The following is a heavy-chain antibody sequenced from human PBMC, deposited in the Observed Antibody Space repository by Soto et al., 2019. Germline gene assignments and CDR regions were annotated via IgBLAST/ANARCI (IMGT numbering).Heavy chain of an antibody. CDR2: INSDGSST. CDR3: ARDEGYGYGVDY. D-gene: IGHD5-18*01. Sequence: GVLRLSCAASGFTFSSHWMHWVRQAPGKGLVWVSRINSDGSSTTYADSVKGRFTFSRDNAKNTLYLQMNSLRAEGTAIYYCARDEGYGYGVDYWGQGTLVTVSS. J-gene: IGHJ4*02. CDR1: GFTFSSHW. V-gene: IGHV3-74*01.